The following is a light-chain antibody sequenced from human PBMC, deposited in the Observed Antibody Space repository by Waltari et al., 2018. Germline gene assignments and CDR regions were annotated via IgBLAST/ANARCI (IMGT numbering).Light chain of an antibody. V-gene: IGKV1-39*01. Sequence: DIQMTQSPSSLSASVGDRVTITCRASHGISSYLNWYQQKPEKAPKLLIYAASSLQSGVPSRFSGSGSGTDFTLTISSLQPEDFATYYCQQSYSTPHTFGQGTKLEIK. CDR2: AAS. J-gene: IGKJ2*01. CDR1: HGISSY. CDR3: QQSYSTPHT.